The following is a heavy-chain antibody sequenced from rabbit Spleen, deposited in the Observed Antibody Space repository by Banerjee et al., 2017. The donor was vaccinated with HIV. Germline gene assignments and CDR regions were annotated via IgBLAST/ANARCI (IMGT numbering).Heavy chain of an antibody. CDR3: ARASAYVYYAFDS. CDR2: IDAGSSGST. Sequence: QEQLEESGGGLVQPEGSLTLTCKASGIDFSSIYYMCWVRQAPGKGLEWIACIDAGSSGSTAYANWVNGRFTISKTSSTTVTLQMTSLTAADTATYFCARASAYVYYAFDSWGQGTLVTVS. D-gene: IGHD3-1*01. V-gene: IGHV1S45*01. J-gene: IGHJ2*01. CDR1: GIDFSSIYY.